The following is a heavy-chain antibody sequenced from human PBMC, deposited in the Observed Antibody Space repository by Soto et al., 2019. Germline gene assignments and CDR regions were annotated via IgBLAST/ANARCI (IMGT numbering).Heavy chain of an antibody. CDR2: IYYSGST. CDR1: GGSISSGGYY. J-gene: IGHJ4*02. Sequence: SETLSLTCTVSGGSISSGGYYWSWIRQHPGKGLEWIGYIYYSGSTYYNPSLKSRVTISVDTSKNQFSLKLSSVTAADTAVYYCARGLAYGDYEADYWGQGTLVTVSS. CDR3: ARGLAYGDYEADY. V-gene: IGHV4-31*03. D-gene: IGHD4-17*01.